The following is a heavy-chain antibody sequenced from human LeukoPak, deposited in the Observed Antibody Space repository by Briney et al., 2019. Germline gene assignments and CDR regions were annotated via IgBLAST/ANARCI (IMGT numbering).Heavy chain of an antibody. CDR3: ARGETMDV. CDR1: GFTFSSYW. D-gene: IGHD5-24*01. V-gene: IGHV3-7*01. J-gene: IGHJ6*03. CDR2: INEDGSEK. Sequence: GGSLRLSCAASGFTFSSYWMSWVRQAPGKGLEWVANINEDGSEKHYVGSVRGRFTISRDNADNSLHLQMNSLRPEDMAVYYCARGETMDVWGKGTTVTVSS.